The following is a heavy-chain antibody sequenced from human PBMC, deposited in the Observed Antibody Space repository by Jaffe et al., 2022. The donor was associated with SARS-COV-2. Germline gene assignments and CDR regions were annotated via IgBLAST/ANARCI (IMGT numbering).Heavy chain of an antibody. D-gene: IGHD3-22*01. V-gene: IGHV4-39*01. CDR1: GGSISSSSYF. CDR3: VRHRGPWSLSAYDI. J-gene: IGHJ3*02. CDR2: GFHSGST. Sequence: QLQLQESGPGLVKPSETLSLTCTVSGGSISSSSYFWGWIRQPPGKGLEWIGSGFHSGSTYHNPPLKSRVTMSVDTSKNQFYLKLSSVTAADTAVYHCVRHRGPWSLSAYDIWGQGTMVTVSS.